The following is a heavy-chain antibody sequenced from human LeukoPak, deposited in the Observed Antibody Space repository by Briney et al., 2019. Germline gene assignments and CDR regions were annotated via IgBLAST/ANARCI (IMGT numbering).Heavy chain of an antibody. D-gene: IGHD5-18*01. V-gene: IGHV1-18*01. Sequence: GASVKVSCKASGYTFTSYGISWVRQAPGQGLEWMGWISAYNGNTNYAQKFQGRVTITADESTSTAYMELSSLRSEDTAVYYCAADTAMDRLDWGQGTLVTVSS. CDR3: AADTAMDRLD. J-gene: IGHJ4*02. CDR1: GYTFTSYG. CDR2: ISAYNGNT.